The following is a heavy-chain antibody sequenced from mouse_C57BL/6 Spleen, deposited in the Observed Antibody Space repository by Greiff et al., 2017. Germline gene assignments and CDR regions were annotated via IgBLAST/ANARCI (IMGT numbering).Heavy chain of an antibody. J-gene: IGHJ1*03. CDR2: IHPNSGST. D-gene: IGHD2-4*01. CDR3: ARGGHDYDDDDGWYFDV. V-gene: IGHV1-64*01. Sequence: QVQLQQPGAELVKPGASVKLSCKASGYTFTSYWMHWVKQRPGQGLEWIGMIHPNSGSTNYNEKFKSKATLTVDKSSSTAYMQLSSLTSEDSAVYYCARGGHDYDDDDGWYFDVWGTGTTVTVSS. CDR1: GYTFTSYW.